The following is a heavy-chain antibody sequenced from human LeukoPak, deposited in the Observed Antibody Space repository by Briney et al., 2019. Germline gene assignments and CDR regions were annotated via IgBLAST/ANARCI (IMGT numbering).Heavy chain of an antibody. CDR1: ECNFAAYW. D-gene: IGHD2-15*01. V-gene: IGHV5-51*01. J-gene: IGHJ4*02. Sequence: GESLKISCKGSECNFAAYWISGVRQMPGQGLEWMGIIFPGDSDTRYSPSFQGQVTISADKSISTAYLQWSRLKASDTAIYYCASEYSSGGNCYFDYWGQGTLVTVSS. CDR3: ASEYSSGGNCYFDY. CDR2: IFPGDSDT.